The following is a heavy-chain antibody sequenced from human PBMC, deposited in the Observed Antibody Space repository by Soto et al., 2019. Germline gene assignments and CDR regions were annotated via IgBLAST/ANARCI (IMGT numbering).Heavy chain of an antibody. D-gene: IGHD3-3*01. CDR2: INHSGST. CDR1: GGSFSGYY. V-gene: IGHV4-34*01. CDR3: ARHQDVLRFLEWFNYYGMDV. Sequence: SETLSLTCAVYGGSFSGYYWSWIRQPPGKGLEWIGEINHSGSTNYNPSLKSRVTISVDTSKNQFSLKLSSVTAADTAVYYCARHQDVLRFLEWFNYYGMDVWGQGTTVTVS. J-gene: IGHJ6*02.